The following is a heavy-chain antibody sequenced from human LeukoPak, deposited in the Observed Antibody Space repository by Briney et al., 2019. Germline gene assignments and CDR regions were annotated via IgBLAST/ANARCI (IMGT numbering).Heavy chain of an antibody. V-gene: IGHV4-61*02. CDR2: IYTSGST. CDR1: GGSISSGSYY. Sequence: SQTLSLTCTVSGGSISSGSYYWSWIRQPAGKGLEWIGRIYTSGSTNYNPSLKSRVTISVDTSKNQFSLKLSSVTAADTAVYYCARDPGIYYYYYGMDVCGQGTTVTVSS. J-gene: IGHJ6*02. CDR3: ARDPGIYYYYYGMDV.